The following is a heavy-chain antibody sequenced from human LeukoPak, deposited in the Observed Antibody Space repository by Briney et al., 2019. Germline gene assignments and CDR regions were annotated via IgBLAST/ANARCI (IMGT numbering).Heavy chain of an antibody. D-gene: IGHD6-13*01. V-gene: IGHV1-69*13. CDR1: GCTFSSYA. Sequence: SVKVSCKASGCTFSSYAISWVRQAPGQGLEWMGGIIPIFGTANYAQKFQGRVTITADESTSTAYMELSSLRSEDTAVYYCASFPPGYSGSWYYFDYWGQGTLVTASS. J-gene: IGHJ4*02. CDR3: ASFPPGYSGSWYYFDY. CDR2: IIPIFGTA.